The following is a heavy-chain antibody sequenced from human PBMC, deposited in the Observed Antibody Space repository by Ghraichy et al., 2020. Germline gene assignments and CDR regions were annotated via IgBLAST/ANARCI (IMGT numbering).Heavy chain of an antibody. D-gene: IGHD5-18*01. Sequence: SGPTLVKPTQTLTLTCTFSGFSLSTSGVGVGWIRQPPGKALEWLALIYWDDDKRYSPSLKSRLTITKDTSKNQVVLTMTNMDPVDTATYYCAHRGDTAMVFAFDPWGQGTLVTVSS. CDR1: GFSLSTSGVG. V-gene: IGHV2-5*02. CDR3: AHRGDTAMVFAFDP. CDR2: IYWDDDK. J-gene: IGHJ5*02.